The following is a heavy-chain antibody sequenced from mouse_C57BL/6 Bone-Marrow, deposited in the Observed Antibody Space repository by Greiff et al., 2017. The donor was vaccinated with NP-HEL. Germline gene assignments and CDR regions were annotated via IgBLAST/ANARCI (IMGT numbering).Heavy chain of an antibody. CDR2: LYIGNGYT. V-gene: IGHV1-58*01. J-gene: IGHJ2*01. CDR3: ARWGLLRGYYFDY. Sequence: EVQLQQSGAELVRPGSSVQMSCKTSGYTFTSYGINWVKQRPGQGLEWIGYLYIGNGYTEYNVKFKGKATLTSDTSSSTAYMQLSSLTSEDSAIYFCARWGLLRGYYFDYRGQGTTLTGSS. CDR1: GYTFTSYG. D-gene: IGHD2-3*01.